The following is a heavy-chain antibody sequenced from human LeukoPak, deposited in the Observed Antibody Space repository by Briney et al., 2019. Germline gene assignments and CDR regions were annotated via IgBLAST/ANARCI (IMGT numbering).Heavy chain of an antibody. CDR3: ARVVRWFDP. Sequence: QMQLQESGPGLVKPSQTLSLTCTVSGGSISNGAYYWSWIRQPPRTGLEWIGYIYYSGPTYYTPSLKSRLTISVDTSKNQFSLKLSSVTAADTAVYYCARVVRWFDPWGQGTLVTVSS. J-gene: IGHJ5*02. CDR1: GGSISNGAYY. V-gene: IGHV4-30-4*08. CDR2: IYYSGPT.